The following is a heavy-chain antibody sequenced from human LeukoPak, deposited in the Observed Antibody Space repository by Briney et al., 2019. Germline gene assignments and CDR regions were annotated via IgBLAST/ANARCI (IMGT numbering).Heavy chain of an antibody. CDR2: INWNGGST. Sequence: GGSLRLSCAASGFTFDDYGMSWVRQAPGKGLEWVSGINWNGGSTGYADSVKGRFTISRDNAKNSLHLQMNSLRAEDTALYYCARGGGLTYYYGSGSYYMGLDYWGQGTLVTVSS. CDR1: GFTFDDYG. CDR3: ARGGGLTYYYGSGSYYMGLDY. J-gene: IGHJ4*02. V-gene: IGHV3-20*04. D-gene: IGHD3-10*01.